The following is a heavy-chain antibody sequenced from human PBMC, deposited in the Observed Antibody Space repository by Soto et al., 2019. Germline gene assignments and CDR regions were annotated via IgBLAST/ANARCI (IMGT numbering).Heavy chain of an antibody. J-gene: IGHJ3*02. V-gene: IGHV1-69*06. CDR2: IIPIFGTA. Sequence: SVKVCCKASGGTFSSYAIRWVRQAPGQGLERMGGIIPIFGTANSAQKCESRVTITADKSTSTAYMELSSLRSADTALYYCARRAETTATQWGRAFDIWGQGTMVT. D-gene: IGHD4-17*01. CDR3: ARRAETTATQWGRAFDI. CDR1: GGTFSSYA.